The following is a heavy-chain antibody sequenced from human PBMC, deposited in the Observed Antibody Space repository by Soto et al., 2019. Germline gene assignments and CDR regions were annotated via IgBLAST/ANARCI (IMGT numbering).Heavy chain of an antibody. J-gene: IGHJ6*02. V-gene: IGHV3-33*01. CDR3: ARERIVVATYYYYGMDV. CDR2: IWYDGSNK. D-gene: IGHD3-22*01. CDR1: GFTFSSYG. Sequence: GGSLRLSCAASGFTFSSYGMHWVRQAPGKGLEWVAVIWYDGSNKYYADSVKGRFTISRDNSKNTLYLQMNSLRAEDTAVYYWARERIVVATYYYYGMDVWGQGTTVTVSS.